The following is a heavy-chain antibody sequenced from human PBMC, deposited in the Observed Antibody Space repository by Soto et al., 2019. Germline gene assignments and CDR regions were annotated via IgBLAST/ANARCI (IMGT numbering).Heavy chain of an antibody. Sequence: GGSLRLSCSASGFTFRSYEMNWVRQAPGKGLEWVSYISSSGSTIYYADSVKGRFTISRDNAKNSLYLQMNSLRAEDTAVYYCARHYSITIFGVVIYYYYYGMDVWGQGTTVTVSS. CDR3: ARHYSITIFGVVIYYYYYGMDV. V-gene: IGHV3-48*03. CDR2: ISSSGSTI. J-gene: IGHJ6*02. CDR1: GFTFRSYE. D-gene: IGHD3-3*01.